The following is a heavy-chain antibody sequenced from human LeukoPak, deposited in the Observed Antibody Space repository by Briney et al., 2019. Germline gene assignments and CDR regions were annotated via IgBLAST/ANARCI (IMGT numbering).Heavy chain of an antibody. V-gene: IGHV3-23*01. CDR2: ICGCGGST. CDR3: AKDLGIAARRYYYGMDV. Sequence: PGGSLRLSCAASGFNFSSYAMSWVRQAPGKGLEWVSAICGCGGSTYYADSVKGRFTISRDNSKNTLYLQMNSLRAEDTAVYYCAKDLGIAARRYYYGMDVWGQGTTVTVSS. CDR1: GFNFSSYA. D-gene: IGHD6-25*01. J-gene: IGHJ6*02.